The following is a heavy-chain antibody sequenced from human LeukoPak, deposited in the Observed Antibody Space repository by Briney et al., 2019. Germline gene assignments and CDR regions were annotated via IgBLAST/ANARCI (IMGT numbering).Heavy chain of an antibody. Sequence: GGSLRLSCAASGFTVSSHYMNWVRQAPGKELEWVPVIYTGGGRYYADSVRGRFTISRDTSKNMVFLQMNSLRVEDTAVYYCARGIDYWGRGTLVTVSS. V-gene: IGHV3-53*01. CDR3: ARGIDY. CDR1: GFTVSSHY. J-gene: IGHJ4*02. CDR2: IYTGGGR.